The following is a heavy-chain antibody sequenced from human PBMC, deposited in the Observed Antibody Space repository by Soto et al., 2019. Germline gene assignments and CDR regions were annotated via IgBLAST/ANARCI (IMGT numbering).Heavy chain of an antibody. V-gene: IGHV4-39*01. CDR1: GGSITSSSYY. D-gene: IGHD3-22*01. Sequence: SETLSHACNGSGGSITSSSYYWRWIRQPPGKGLEWIGNIYYSGSTYYNPSLKSRVTISVDTSKNQFSLKLSSVTAADTAVYYCMLGSGWKDFDYWGQGTLVTVS. J-gene: IGHJ4*02. CDR2: IYYSGST. CDR3: MLGSGWKDFDY.